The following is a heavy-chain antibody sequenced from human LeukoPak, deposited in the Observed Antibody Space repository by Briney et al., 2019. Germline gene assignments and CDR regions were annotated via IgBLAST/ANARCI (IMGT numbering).Heavy chain of an antibody. J-gene: IGHJ5*02. CDR3: AKDRDSSVWSPPLHWFDP. Sequence: GGSLRLSCAASGFTFSSYAMSWVRQAPGKWLEWVSAISGSGGSTYYADSVKGRFTISRDNSKNTLYLQTNSLRAEDTAVYYCAKDRDSSVWSPPLHWFDPWGQGTLVTVSS. V-gene: IGHV3-23*01. CDR2: ISGSGGST. D-gene: IGHD6-19*01. CDR1: GFTFSSYA.